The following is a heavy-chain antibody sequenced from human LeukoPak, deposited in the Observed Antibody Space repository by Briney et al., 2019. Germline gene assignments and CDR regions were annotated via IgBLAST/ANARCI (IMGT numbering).Heavy chain of an antibody. J-gene: IGHJ5*02. Sequence: PSETLSLTCTVSGGSISSSSYYWGWIRQPPGKGLEWIGSIYYSGSTYYNPSLKSRVTISVDTSKNQFSLKLSSVTAADTAVYYCARHPIIAAAGTGFNWFDPWGQGTLVTVSS. CDR1: GGSISSSSYY. V-gene: IGHV4-39*01. CDR2: IYYSGST. D-gene: IGHD6-13*01. CDR3: ARHPIIAAAGTGFNWFDP.